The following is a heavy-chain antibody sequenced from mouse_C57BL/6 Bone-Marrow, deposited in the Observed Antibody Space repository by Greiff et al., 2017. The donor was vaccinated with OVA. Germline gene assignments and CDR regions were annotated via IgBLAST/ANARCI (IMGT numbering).Heavy chain of an antibody. D-gene: IGHD1-1*01. Sequence: QVQLQQPGAELVRPGSSVKLSCKASGYTFTSYWMHWVKHRPIQGLEWIGNIDPSDSETHYNQKFKDKATLTVDKSSSTAYMQLSSLTSEDSAVYYCARRHYYGSSRGYFDYWGQGTTLTVSS. CDR1: GYTFTSYW. CDR3: ARRHYYGSSRGYFDY. V-gene: IGHV1-52*01. J-gene: IGHJ2*01. CDR2: IDPSDSET.